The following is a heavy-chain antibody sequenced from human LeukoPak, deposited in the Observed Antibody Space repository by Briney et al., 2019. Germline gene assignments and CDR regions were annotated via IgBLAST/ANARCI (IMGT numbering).Heavy chain of an antibody. CDR3: ARATYSGSYSPFDY. CDR2: ISGSGGST. J-gene: IGHJ4*02. D-gene: IGHD1-26*01. CDR1: GFTFSSYA. Sequence: PGGSLRLSRAASGFTFSSYAMSWVRQAPGKGLEWVSGISGSGGSTYYADSVKGRFTISRDYSKNTLYLQMNNLRAEDTAIYYCARATYSGSYSPFDYWGQGTLVTVSS. V-gene: IGHV3-23*01.